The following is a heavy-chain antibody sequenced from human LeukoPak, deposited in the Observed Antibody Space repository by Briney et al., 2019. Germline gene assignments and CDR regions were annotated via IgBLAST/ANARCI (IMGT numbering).Heavy chain of an antibody. CDR2: IYYSGST. J-gene: IGHJ4*02. CDR1: GDSISNHY. Sequence: PSETLSLTCTVSGDSISNHYWSWIRQPPGKGLEWIGSIYYSGSTYYNPSLKSRVTISVDTSKNQFSLKLSSVTAADTAVYYCARHEKERIPGGEFDYWGQGTLVTVSS. CDR3: ARHEKERIPGGEFDY. V-gene: IGHV4-39*01. D-gene: IGHD3-16*01.